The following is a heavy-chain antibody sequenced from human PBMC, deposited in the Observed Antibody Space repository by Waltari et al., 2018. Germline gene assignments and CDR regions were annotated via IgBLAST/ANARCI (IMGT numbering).Heavy chain of an antibody. V-gene: IGHV3-49*03. CDR1: GFTFGDYA. CDR2: IRSKAYGGTT. CDR3: TRDSTYSGYDLGPFDY. J-gene: IGHJ4*02. D-gene: IGHD5-12*01. Sequence: EVQLVESGGGLVQPGRSLRLSCTASGFTFGDYAMSWFRQAPGKGLEWVGFIRSKAYGGTTEYAASVKGRFTISRDDSKSIAYLQMNSLKTEDTAVYYCTRDSTYSGYDLGPFDYWGQGTLVTVSS.